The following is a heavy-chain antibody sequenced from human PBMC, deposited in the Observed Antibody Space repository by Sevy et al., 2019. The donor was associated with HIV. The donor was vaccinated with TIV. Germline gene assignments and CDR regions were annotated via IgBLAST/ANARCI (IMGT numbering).Heavy chain of an antibody. Sequence: ASVKVSCKVSGRTLTQVSIHWVRQAPGKVPEWIGTFDPEDDEKIYAQKFQGRVTMTEDTSTDTAYMELSRLRSEDTAVYYCATTKDYYESSGYPFDYWGQGTLVTVSS. CDR1: GRTLTQVS. J-gene: IGHJ4*02. CDR2: FDPEDDEK. D-gene: IGHD5-12*01. CDR3: ATTKDYYESSGYPFDY. V-gene: IGHV1-24*01.